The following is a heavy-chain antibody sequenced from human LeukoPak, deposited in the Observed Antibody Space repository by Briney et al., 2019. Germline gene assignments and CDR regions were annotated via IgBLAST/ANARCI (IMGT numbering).Heavy chain of an antibody. V-gene: IGHV3-30*02. CDR1: GFTFSSSG. Sequence: GGSLRLSCAASGFTFSSSGMHWVRQAPGKGLEWVTFIGYDGSNNYDGSSKYHADSVKGRFTISRDNSKNTLYLQMNSLRPEDTALYYCAKDYPSAVGASPFEYWGQGTLVTVS. CDR2: IGYDGSNNYDGSSK. D-gene: IGHD1-26*01. CDR3: AKDYPSAVGASPFEY. J-gene: IGHJ4*02.